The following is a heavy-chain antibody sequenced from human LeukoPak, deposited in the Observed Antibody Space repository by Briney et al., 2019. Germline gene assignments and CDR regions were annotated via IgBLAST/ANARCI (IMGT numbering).Heavy chain of an antibody. CDR3: ARLYSSGWYCIDY. Sequence: SETLSLTCAVYGGSFSGYYWSWIRQPPGKGLEWIGEINHSGSTNYNPSLKSRVTISVDTSKNQFSLKLSSVTAADTAVYYCARLYSSGWYCIDYWGQGTLVTVSS. V-gene: IGHV4-34*01. CDR1: GGSFSGYY. J-gene: IGHJ4*02. D-gene: IGHD6-19*01. CDR2: INHSGST.